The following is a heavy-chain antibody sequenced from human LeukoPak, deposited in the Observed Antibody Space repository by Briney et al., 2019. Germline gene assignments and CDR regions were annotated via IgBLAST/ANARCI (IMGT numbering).Heavy chain of an antibody. CDR1: GLSFSNCN. D-gene: IGHD3-10*01. Sequence: GGALRLSCAVSGLSFSNCNMNWVRQPPGKGLEWVSYISDSGGIIKYADSVKGRFIISRDNAKNSLYLQMNSLRDEDTAVYYCARYYYGSGNYQTFDYWGQGTLVTVSS. CDR3: ARYYYGSGNYQTFDY. CDR2: ISDSGGII. J-gene: IGHJ4*02. V-gene: IGHV3-48*02.